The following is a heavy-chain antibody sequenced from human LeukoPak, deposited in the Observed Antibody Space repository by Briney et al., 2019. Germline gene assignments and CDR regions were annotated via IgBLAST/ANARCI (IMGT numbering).Heavy chain of an antibody. V-gene: IGHV3-13*01. J-gene: IGHJ3*02. CDR3: ARDDGGRYSAGWYDAFDI. CDR1: GFTFTSYD. D-gene: IGHD6-13*01. CDR2: IGKFGDT. Sequence: QPGGSLRLSCTASGFTFTSYDMHWVRQATGEGLEWVSYIGKFGDTSYPASVKGRFTISREIARNSLHLQMDSLRAEDTALYFCARDDGGRYSAGWYDAFDIWGPGTMVTVSS.